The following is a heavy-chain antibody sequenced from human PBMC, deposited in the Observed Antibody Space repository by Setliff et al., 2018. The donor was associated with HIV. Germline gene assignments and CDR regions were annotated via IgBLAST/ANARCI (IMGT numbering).Heavy chain of an antibody. CDR1: GYRFTDFY. Sequence: ASVKVSCKTFGYRFTDFYVNWVRQAPGQGLEWMGWINPKSGATKNAQKFQGRVTMTRDTSISTVYMELSSLRSDDTALYFCARDRPYMFRGASPQYYYGMDVWGQGTTVTVSS. D-gene: IGHD3-10*02. CDR2: INPKSGAT. V-gene: IGHV1-2*02. CDR3: ARDRPYMFRGASPQYYYGMDV. J-gene: IGHJ6*02.